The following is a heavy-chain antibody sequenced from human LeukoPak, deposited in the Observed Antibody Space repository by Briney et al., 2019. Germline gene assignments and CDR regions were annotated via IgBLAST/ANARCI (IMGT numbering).Heavy chain of an antibody. CDR1: GYTFTGYY. V-gene: IGHV1-2*02. Sequence: ASVKVSCKASGYTFTGYYMHWVRQAPGQGLEWMGWINPNSGGTNYAQKFQGRVTMTRDTSISTAYMELSRLRSDGTAVYYCARDRGSLVEMATGAFYYFDYWGQGTLVTVSS. CDR2: INPNSGGT. J-gene: IGHJ4*02. CDR3: ARDRGSLVEMATGAFYYFDY. D-gene: IGHD5-24*01.